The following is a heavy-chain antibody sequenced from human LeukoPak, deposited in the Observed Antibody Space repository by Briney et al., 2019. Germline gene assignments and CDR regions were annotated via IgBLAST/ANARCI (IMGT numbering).Heavy chain of an antibody. Sequence: ASLKVSPKASVGTLSSYAISWVRQAPGQGLGWMGGIIPIFVTANSAQKFQGRATITTDESTSTAYMELSSLRSEDTAVYYCARDRGGYSNLDAFDIWGQGTMVTVSS. CDR3: ARDRGGYSNLDAFDI. J-gene: IGHJ3*02. CDR2: IIPIFVTA. CDR1: VGTLSSYA. D-gene: IGHD4-11*01. V-gene: IGHV1-69*05.